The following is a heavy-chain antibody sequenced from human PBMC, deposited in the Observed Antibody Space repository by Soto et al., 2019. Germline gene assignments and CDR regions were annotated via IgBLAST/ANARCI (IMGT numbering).Heavy chain of an antibody. CDR2: ISYDGSNK. Sequence: QAQLVESGGGVVQPGRSLRLSCAASGFTFSSYAMHWVRQAPGKGLEWVAVISYDGSNKYYADSVKGRFTISRDNSNNTLYLXXTXLXXGDPAVYYWARARHYGTPLPLAVAGRRYAYYGLDVWGQGTTVTVSS. CDR3: ARARHYGTPLPLAVAGRRYAYYGLDV. D-gene: IGHD6-19*01. CDR1: GFTFSSYA. J-gene: IGHJ6*02. V-gene: IGHV3-30-3*01.